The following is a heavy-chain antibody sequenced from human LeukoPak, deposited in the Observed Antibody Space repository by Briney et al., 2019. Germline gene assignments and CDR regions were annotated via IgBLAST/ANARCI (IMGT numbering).Heavy chain of an antibody. CDR1: GGSFSGYD. Sequence: PSETLSLTCAVYGGSFSGYDWSWIRQPPGKGLEWIGEINHSGSTNYNPSLKSRVTISVDTSKNQFSLKLSSVTAADTAVYYCARGKMATKRRYFDYWGQGTLVTVSS. J-gene: IGHJ4*02. V-gene: IGHV4-34*01. D-gene: IGHD5-24*01. CDR3: ARGKMATKRRYFDY. CDR2: INHSGST.